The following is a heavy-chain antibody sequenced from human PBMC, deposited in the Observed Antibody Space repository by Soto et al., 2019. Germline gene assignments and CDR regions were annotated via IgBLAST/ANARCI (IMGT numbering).Heavy chain of an antibody. D-gene: IGHD2-15*01. CDR2: IWYDGSNK. CDR3: ARGVVVAATTDYYMDV. V-gene: IGHV3-33*01. J-gene: IGHJ6*03. Sequence: GGSLRLSCAASGFTFSSYGMHWVRQAPGKGLEWVAVIWYDGSNKYYADSVKGRFTISRDNSKNTLYLQMNSLRAEDTAVYYCARGVVVAATTDYYMDVWGKGTTVTVSS. CDR1: GFTFSSYG.